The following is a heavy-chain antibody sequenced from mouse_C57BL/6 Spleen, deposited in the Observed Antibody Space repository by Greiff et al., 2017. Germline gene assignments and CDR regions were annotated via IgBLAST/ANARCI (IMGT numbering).Heavy chain of an antibody. Sequence: EVKVVASGGGLVKPGGSLKLSCAASGFTFSDYGLHWVRQAPEKGLEWVAYISSGSSTLYYADTVKGRFTISRDNAKNTLFLQMTSLRSEDTAMYYCARRDSSSFYYAMDYWGQGTSVTVSS. CDR2: ISSGSSTL. CDR3: ARRDSSSFYYAMDY. J-gene: IGHJ4*01. CDR1: GFTFSDYG. V-gene: IGHV5-17*01. D-gene: IGHD1-1*01.